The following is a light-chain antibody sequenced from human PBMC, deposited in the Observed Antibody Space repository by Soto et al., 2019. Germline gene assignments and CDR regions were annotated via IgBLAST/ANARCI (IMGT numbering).Light chain of an antibody. V-gene: IGLV1-47*01. CDR1: RSNIGNNY. CDR3: AAWDDSLSGGV. CDR2: RNN. Sequence: QSVLTQPPSASGTPGQRVTISCSGSRSNIGNNYVYWYQQFPGTAPKLLIYRNNQRPSGVPDRFSGSKSGTSASLAISGLRSEDDADYYCAAWDDSLSGGVFGGGTKVTVL. J-gene: IGLJ3*02.